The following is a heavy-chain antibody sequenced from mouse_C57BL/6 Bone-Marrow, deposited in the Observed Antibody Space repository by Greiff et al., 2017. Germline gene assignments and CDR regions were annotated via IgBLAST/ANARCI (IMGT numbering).Heavy chain of an antibody. CDR2: IDPSDSYT. CDR3: ARESNWDYFDY. CDR1: GYTFTSYW. J-gene: IGHJ2*01. V-gene: IGHV1-69*01. Sequence: VQLQQPGAELVMPGASVKLSCKASGYTFTSYWMHWVKQRPGQGLEWIGEIDPSDSYTNYNQKFKGKSTLTVDKSSSTAYMQLSSLTSEDSAVNYCARESNWDYFDYWGQGTTLTVSS. D-gene: IGHD4-1*01.